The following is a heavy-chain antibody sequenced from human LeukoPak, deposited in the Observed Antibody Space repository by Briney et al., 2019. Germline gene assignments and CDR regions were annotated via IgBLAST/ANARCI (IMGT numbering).Heavy chain of an antibody. CDR2: ISASGDNT. D-gene: IGHD1-1*01. J-gene: IGHJ5*02. CDR3: AKDRVELERPYWFDP. CDR1: GFTFSSSG. V-gene: IGHV3-23*01. Sequence: PGGSLRLSCAASGFTFSSSGMSWVRQAPGKGLEWVSTISASGDNTYYADSVKGRFTNSRDNSKNMLYLQMNSLRVEDTAVYYCAKDRVELERPYWFDPWGQGTLVTVSS.